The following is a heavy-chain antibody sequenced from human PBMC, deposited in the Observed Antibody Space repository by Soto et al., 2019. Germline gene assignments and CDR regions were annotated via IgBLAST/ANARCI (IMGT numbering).Heavy chain of an antibody. Sequence: QVQLQQWGAGLLKPSETLSLTCAVYVGSFSGHYWSWIRQPPGKGLEWIGEINHSGTSNYNPSLKCRVTISVDTSKNQFSLKLSSVTAADTAVYYCARGMAVTGHYLDFWGQGNLVTVSS. J-gene: IGHJ4*02. V-gene: IGHV4-34*02. D-gene: IGHD6-19*01. CDR2: INHSGTS. CDR3: ARGMAVTGHYLDF. CDR1: VGSFSGHY.